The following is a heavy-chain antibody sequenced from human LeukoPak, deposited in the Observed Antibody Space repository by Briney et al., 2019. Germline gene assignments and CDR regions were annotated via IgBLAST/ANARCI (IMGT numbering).Heavy chain of an antibody. V-gene: IGHV3-9*01. CDR1: GFTFDGYA. J-gene: IGHJ4*02. D-gene: IGHD6-19*01. CDR2: ISWNSGSI. Sequence: GGSLRLSCAASGFTFDGYAMHWVRQAPGKGLEWVSGISWNSGSIGYADSVKGRFTISRDNAKNSLYLQMNSLRAEDTALYYCAKDTGSGWYYFDYWGQGTLVTVSS. CDR3: AKDTGSGWYYFDY.